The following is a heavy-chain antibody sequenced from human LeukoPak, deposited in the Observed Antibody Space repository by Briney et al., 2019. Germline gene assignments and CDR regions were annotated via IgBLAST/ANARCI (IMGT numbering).Heavy chain of an antibody. CDR3: ARGLRTRSGYGLDP. Sequence: PSETLSLTCAVYGGSFSGYYWSWIRQPPGKGLEWIGEINHSGSTNYNPSLKSRVTISVDTSKNQFSLKLSSLTAADTAVYYCARGLRTRSGYGLDPWGQGTLVTVSS. J-gene: IGHJ4*02. V-gene: IGHV4-34*01. CDR1: GGSFSGYY. D-gene: IGHD5-12*01. CDR2: INHSGST.